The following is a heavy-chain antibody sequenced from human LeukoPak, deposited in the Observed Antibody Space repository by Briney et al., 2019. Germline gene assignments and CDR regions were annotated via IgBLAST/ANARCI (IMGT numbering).Heavy chain of an antibody. D-gene: IGHD1-26*01. CDR3: ARFIVGGADWFDP. V-gene: IGHV4-59*01. Sequence: PSETLSLTCTVSGGSISSYYWSWIRQPPGKGLEWIGYIYYSGSTNYNPSLKSRVTISVDTSKNQFSLKLSSVTAADTAVYYCARFIVGGADWFDPWGQGTLVTVSS. CDR1: GGSISSYY. J-gene: IGHJ5*02. CDR2: IYYSGST.